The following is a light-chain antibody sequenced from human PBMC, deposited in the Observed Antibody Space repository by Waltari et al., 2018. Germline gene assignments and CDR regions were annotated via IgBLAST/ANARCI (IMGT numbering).Light chain of an antibody. Sequence: SYELIPSPSMSVSPGQTATISCSGERLGDKYACWYQQRPGQSPVLLIFQDERRPSGVPERFSGSKSGNTAILTITETQSMDEAAYYCHAWEGSTAFFGGGTQLTVL. CDR3: HAWEGSTAF. J-gene: IGLJ2*01. CDR1: RLGDKY. V-gene: IGLV3-1*01. CDR2: QDE.